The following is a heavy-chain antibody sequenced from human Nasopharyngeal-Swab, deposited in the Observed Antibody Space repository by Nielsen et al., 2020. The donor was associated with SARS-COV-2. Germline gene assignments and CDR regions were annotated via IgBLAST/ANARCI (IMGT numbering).Heavy chain of an antibody. J-gene: IGHJ6*02. D-gene: IGHD3-9*01. V-gene: IGHV4-61*09. Sequence: SETLLTCSVSGVSISSGSYYWSWIRQPAGKGLEWIGHMYTSGSTNYNPSLKSRVAISMDTSKNQFSLRLSSVTAADTAVYYCAREDRWTLTSFYYALDVWGQGSTVTVSS. CDR2: MYTSGST. CDR3: AREDRWTLTSFYYALDV. CDR1: GVSISSGSYY.